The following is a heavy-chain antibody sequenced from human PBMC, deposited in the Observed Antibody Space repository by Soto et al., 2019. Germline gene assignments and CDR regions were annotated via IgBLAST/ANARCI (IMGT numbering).Heavy chain of an antibody. J-gene: IGHJ4*02. CDR1: GDSVTISDYY. V-gene: IGHV4-39*01. CDR3: AAHDSGGYYAEY. Sequence: QLQLQESGPGLVKPSETLSLTCTVSGDSVTISDYYWGWIRQPPGKGLEWIGSSHYSGSTYYNPSLKSRVTISGDMSKKQFSLKLTSVTAADAAVYYCAAHDSGGYYAEYWGQGTLVTVSA. CDR2: SHYSGST. D-gene: IGHD3-22*01.